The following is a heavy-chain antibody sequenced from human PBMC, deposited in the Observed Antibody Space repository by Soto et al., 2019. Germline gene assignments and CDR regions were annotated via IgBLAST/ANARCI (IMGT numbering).Heavy chain of an antibody. V-gene: IGHV3-23*01. J-gene: IGHJ4*02. D-gene: IGHD5-12*01. Sequence: PGGSLRLSCAASGFTFSSYAMSRVRQAPGKGLEWVSAISGSGGSTYYADSVKGRFTISRDNSKNTLYLQMNSLRAEDTAVYYCAKGRNLRDLRDRAVFDYWGQGTLVTVSS. CDR1: GFTFSSYA. CDR3: AKGRNLRDLRDRAVFDY. CDR2: ISGSGGST.